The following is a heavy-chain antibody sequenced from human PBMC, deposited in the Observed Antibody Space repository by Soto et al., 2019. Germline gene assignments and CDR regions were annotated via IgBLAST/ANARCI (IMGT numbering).Heavy chain of an antibody. CDR3: ATLPPRIVRKVLPIPT. V-gene: IGHV4-4*02. Sequence: QVYLHQSGPGLVKPSGTLSLTCAVSGDSISSTHWWTWVRQTPGKGLEWIGEVYHSGSTSYNPSLKSRVTISVDKSNNQFSLKLTSVTAADTAVYFCATLPPRIVRKVLPIPTWGQGTMVSVSS. CDR1: GDSISSTHW. D-gene: IGHD2-2*02. J-gene: IGHJ5*02. CDR2: VYHSGST.